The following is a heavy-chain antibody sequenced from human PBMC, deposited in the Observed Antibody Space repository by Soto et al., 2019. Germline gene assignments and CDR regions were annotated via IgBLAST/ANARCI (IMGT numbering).Heavy chain of an antibody. J-gene: IGHJ6*02. CDR1: GASINGGGYY. D-gene: IGHD4-17*01. CDR2: IYYSGNT. CDR3: ARDPSYGDYSYYGMDV. V-gene: IGHV4-31*03. Sequence: VQLQESSPGLVKPSQTLSLTCTVSGASINGGGYYWSWIRQHPEKGLEWIGSIYYSGNTYYSPSLKSRVTISVDTSKNHFSLRLTSVTAADTAVYYCARDPSYGDYSYYGMDVWGQGTTVTVSS.